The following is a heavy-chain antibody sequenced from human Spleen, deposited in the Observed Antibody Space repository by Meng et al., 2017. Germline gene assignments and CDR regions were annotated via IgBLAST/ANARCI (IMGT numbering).Heavy chain of an antibody. J-gene: IGHJ4*02. V-gene: IGHV3-48*03. D-gene: IGHD6-13*01. CDR3: AGSIAAAGTTPGFDY. CDR1: GFTFNSYE. CDR2: ISSSGGAK. Sequence: GESLKISCAASGFTFNSYEMNWVRQAPGKGLEWVSYISSSGGAKSYADSVKGRFTISRDNAKKSMYLQMNSRRAEDTAVYYCAGSIAAAGTTPGFDYWGQGTLVTVSS.